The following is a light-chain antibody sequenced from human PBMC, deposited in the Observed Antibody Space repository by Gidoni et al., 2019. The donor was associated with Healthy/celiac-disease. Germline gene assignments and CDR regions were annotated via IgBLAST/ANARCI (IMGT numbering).Light chain of an antibody. J-gene: IGKJ1*01. V-gene: IGKV1-5*03. CDR2: KAS. CDR1: QSISSW. Sequence: DIQMTQSPSTLSASGGDRVTITCRASQSISSWLAWYQQKPGKAPKLLIYKASSLESGVPSRFSGSGSGTEFTLTISSLQPDDFATYYCQQYNSYSPATFGQGTKVEIK. CDR3: QQYNSYSPAT.